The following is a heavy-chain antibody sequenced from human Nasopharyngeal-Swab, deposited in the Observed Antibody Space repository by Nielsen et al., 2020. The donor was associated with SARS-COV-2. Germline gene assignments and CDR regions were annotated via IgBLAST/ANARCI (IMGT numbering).Heavy chain of an antibody. CDR3: AKDQPSDY. CDR2: ISYDGSNK. V-gene: IGHV3-30*18. Sequence: GESLKISCAASGFTFSSYGMHWVRQAPGKGLEWVAVISYDGSNKYYADSVKGRFTISRDNSKNTLYLQMNSLRAEDTAVYYCAKDQPSDYWGQGTLVTVSS. J-gene: IGHJ4*02. CDR1: GFTFSSYG.